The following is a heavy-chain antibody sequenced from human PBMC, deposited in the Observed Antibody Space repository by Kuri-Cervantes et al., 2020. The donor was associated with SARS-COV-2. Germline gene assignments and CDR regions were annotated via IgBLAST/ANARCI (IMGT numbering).Heavy chain of an antibody. Sequence: GSLRLSCTVSGGSISSSSYYWGWIRQPPGKGLEWIGSIYYSGSTYYNPSLKSRVTISVDTSKNQFSLKLSSVTAADTAVYYCARRVQLWPYDAFDIWSQGTRVTVSS. J-gene: IGHJ3*02. CDR3: ARRVQLWPYDAFDI. CDR2: IYYSGST. CDR1: GGSISSSSYY. V-gene: IGHV4-39*07. D-gene: IGHD5-18*01.